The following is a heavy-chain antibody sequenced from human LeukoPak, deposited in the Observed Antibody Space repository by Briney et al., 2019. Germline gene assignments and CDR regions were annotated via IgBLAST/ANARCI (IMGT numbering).Heavy chain of an antibody. CDR2: ISYDGSNK. CDR1: GFTFSNYP. Sequence: GGSLRLSCAASGFTFSNYPMHWVRQAPGKGLEWEALISYDGSNKYYADSVKGRFTISRDNSKNTLYLQMNSLRAEDTAVYYCARGSGSYLYYFDSWGQGTLVTVSS. V-gene: IGHV3-30*04. CDR3: ARGSGSYLYYFDS. J-gene: IGHJ4*02. D-gene: IGHD1-26*01.